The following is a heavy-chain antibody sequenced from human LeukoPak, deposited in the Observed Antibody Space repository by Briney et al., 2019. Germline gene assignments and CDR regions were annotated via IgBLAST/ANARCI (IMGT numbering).Heavy chain of an antibody. J-gene: IGHJ4*02. CDR3: VKGDRGVVVPAAIRTVSLFDY. D-gene: IGHD2-2*01. CDR1: GFTFDDYG. V-gene: IGHV3-20*04. Sequence: GGSLRLSCAASGFTFDDYGMSWVRQAPGKGLEWVSGINWNGGSTGYADSVKGRFTISRDNSKNTLYLHMNSLRAEDTAVYYCVKGDRGVVVPAAIRTVSLFDYWGQGTLVTVSS. CDR2: INWNGGST.